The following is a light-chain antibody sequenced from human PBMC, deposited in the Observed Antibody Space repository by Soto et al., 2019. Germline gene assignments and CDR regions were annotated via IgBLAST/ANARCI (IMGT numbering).Light chain of an antibody. V-gene: IGKV3-11*01. Sequence: EIVLTQSPATLSLSPGERATISCWASQSVTNFLAWYQQKLGQAPRLLIYDASKRATGIPGRFSGSGSGTDFTLTIANLEPEDFAVYYCQQRSNWPLTFGGGTKVEIK. CDR1: QSVTNF. J-gene: IGKJ4*01. CDR2: DAS. CDR3: QQRSNWPLT.